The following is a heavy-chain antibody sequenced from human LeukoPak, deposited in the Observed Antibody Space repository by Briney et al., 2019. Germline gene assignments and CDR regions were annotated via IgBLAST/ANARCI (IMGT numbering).Heavy chain of an antibody. V-gene: IGHV4-61*02. CDR2: IYSTGST. CDR3: ARDLSDIPTSRVDF. J-gene: IGHJ4*02. Sequence: SETLSLTCTVSGGSISSGGYYWSWIRQPAGKGLEYIGRIYSTGSTNYNPSLRSRVTISVDTSKNHFSLKLSSVTAADTAVYYCARDLSDIPTSRVDFWGQGTLVTVSS. CDR1: GGSISSGGYY. D-gene: IGHD5-12*01.